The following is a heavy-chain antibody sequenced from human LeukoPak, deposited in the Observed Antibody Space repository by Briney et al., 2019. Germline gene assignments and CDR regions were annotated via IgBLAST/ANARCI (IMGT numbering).Heavy chain of an antibody. Sequence: GGSLRLSCAASGFTFSSHAMSWVRQAPGKGLEWVSAISGSGGSTYYADSVKGRFTVSRDNSKNTLYLQMNSLRAEDTAVYYCAKLYDSSGYSLFDNWGQGTMVTVSS. CDR1: GFTFSSHA. CDR3: AKLYDSSGYSLFDN. J-gene: IGHJ3*02. D-gene: IGHD3-22*01. V-gene: IGHV3-23*01. CDR2: ISGSGGST.